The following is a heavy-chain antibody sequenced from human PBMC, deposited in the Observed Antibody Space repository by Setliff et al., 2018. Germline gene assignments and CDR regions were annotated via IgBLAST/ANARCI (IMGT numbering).Heavy chain of an antibody. CDR3: ARADHLVTTTFDY. D-gene: IGHD4-17*01. J-gene: IGHJ4*01. Sequence: ASVKVSCKVSGYTLTELSMHWVRQAPGQGLEWMGWINTKTGDPTYAQGYTGRFAFSLDTSDSATYLDISNLKAEDTATYYCARADHLVTTTFDYWGQGTLVTVS. CDR1: GYTLTELS. CDR2: INTKTGDP. V-gene: IGHV7-4-1*02.